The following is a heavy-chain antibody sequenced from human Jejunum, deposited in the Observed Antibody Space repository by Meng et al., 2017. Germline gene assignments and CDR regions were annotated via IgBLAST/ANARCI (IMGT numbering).Heavy chain of an antibody. CDR1: GYTFSDYY. D-gene: IGHD2/OR15-2a*01. CDR2: IDPSTGGT. CDR3: ASRGILSLFDY. V-gene: IGHV1-2*02. Sequence: ASVKVSCKASGYTFSDYYIHWVRQAPGQGLEWMAWIDPSTGGTTYAQKFQGRVSLTRDTSITTAYMELSSLRSDDTAVYYCASRGILSLFDYWGQGTLVTVSS. J-gene: IGHJ4*02.